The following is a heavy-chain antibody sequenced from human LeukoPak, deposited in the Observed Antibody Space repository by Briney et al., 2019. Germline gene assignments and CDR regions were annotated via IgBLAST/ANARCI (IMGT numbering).Heavy chain of an antibody. J-gene: IGHJ6*04. V-gene: IGHV3-21*01. CDR3: ARGLGIRIPLDV. CDR2: ISSSSSYI. D-gene: IGHD1-26*01. Sequence: GGSLRLSCAASGFTFSSYSMNWVRQAPGKGLEWVSSISSSSSYIYYADSVKGRFTISRDNAKNSLYLQMNSLRAEDTAVYYCARGLGIRIPLDVWGKGTTVTVSS. CDR1: GFTFSSYS.